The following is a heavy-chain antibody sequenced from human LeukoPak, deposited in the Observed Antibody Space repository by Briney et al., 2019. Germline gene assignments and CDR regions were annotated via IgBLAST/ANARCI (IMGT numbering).Heavy chain of an antibody. J-gene: IGHJ4*02. Sequence: SETLSLTCTVSGYSISSGYHWDWIRQPPGKGLEWIGSIHHSGSTYYTPSLKSRVTISVDTSKNQFSLKLSSVTAADTAVYYCARVDWNPDYWGQGTLVTVSS. CDR1: GYSISSGYH. CDR3: ARVDWNPDY. CDR2: IHHSGST. V-gene: IGHV4-38-2*02. D-gene: IGHD1-1*01.